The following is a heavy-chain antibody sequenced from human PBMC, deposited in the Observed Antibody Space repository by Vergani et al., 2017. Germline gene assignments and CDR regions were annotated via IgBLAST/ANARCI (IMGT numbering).Heavy chain of an antibody. Sequence: EVQLVESGGGLVQPGRSLRLSCAASGFTFDDYAMHWVRQAPGKGLEWVSGISWNSGSIGYADSVKGRFTISRDNAKNSLYLQMNSLRAEDTAVYYCARDAEWLLYYFDYWGQGTLVTVSS. CDR3: ARDAEWLLYYFDY. CDR1: GFTFDDYA. CDR2: ISWNSGSI. D-gene: IGHD3-3*01. V-gene: IGHV3-9*01. J-gene: IGHJ4*02.